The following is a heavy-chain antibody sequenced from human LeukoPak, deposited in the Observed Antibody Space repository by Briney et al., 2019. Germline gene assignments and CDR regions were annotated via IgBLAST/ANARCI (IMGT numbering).Heavy chain of an antibody. CDR1: GFTVSSNY. D-gene: IGHD6-19*01. CDR3: ARGPKQWLGYFDY. J-gene: IGHJ4*02. V-gene: IGHV3-53*01. CDR2: IYSGGST. Sequence: GGSLRLSCAASGFTVSSNYMSWVRQAPGKGLEWVSVIYSGGSTYYADSVKGRFTISRDNSKNTLYLQMNSLRAEDTAVYYCARGPKQWLGYFDYWGQGTLVTVSS.